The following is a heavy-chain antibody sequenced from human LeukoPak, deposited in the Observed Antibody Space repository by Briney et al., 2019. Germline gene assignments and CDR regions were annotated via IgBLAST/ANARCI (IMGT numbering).Heavy chain of an antibody. V-gene: IGHV3-21*01. CDR3: ARDGIVATIGEAIFDH. CDR2: ISSSSSYI. J-gene: IGHJ4*02. CDR1: GFTFSSYS. Sequence: GGSLRLSCAASGFTFSSYSMSWVRQAPGKGLEWVSSISSSSSYIYYADSVKGRFTISRDNAKNSLYLQMNSLRAEDTAVYYCARDGIVATIGEAIFDHWGQGTLVTVSS. D-gene: IGHD5-12*01.